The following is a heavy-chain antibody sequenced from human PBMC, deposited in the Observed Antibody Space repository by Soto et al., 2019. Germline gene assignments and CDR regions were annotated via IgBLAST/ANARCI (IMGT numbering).Heavy chain of an antibody. Sequence: GSLRLSCAASGFTFGGSAIHWVRQASGKGLEWLGRIRSKTYRYATSYAPSVTGRFTVSRDDSENTAFLQMDSLKAEDTAVYFCTRGSGKTGWYFDLWGRGTLVTVSS. CDR1: GFTFGGSA. CDR3: TRGSGKTGWYFDL. V-gene: IGHV3-73*01. D-gene: IGHD3-9*01. J-gene: IGHJ2*01. CDR2: IRSKTYRYAT.